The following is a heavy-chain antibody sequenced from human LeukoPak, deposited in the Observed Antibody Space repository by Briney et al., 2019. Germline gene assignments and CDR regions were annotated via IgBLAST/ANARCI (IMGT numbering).Heavy chain of an antibody. V-gene: IGHV4-59*01. CDR1: GGSISSYY. Sequence: PSETLSLTCTVSGGSISSYYWSWIRQPPGKGLEWIGYIYYSGSTNYNPSLKSRVTISVDTSKNQFSLKLSSVTAADTAVYYCARAPWELLAVGAFDIWGQGTMVTVSS. CDR3: ARAPWELLAVGAFDI. CDR2: IYYSGST. D-gene: IGHD1-26*01. J-gene: IGHJ3*02.